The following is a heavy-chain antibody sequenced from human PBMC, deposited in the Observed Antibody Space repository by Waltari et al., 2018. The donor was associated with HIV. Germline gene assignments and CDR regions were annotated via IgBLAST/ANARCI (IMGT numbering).Heavy chain of an antibody. CDR2: FDPEDGET. Sequence: QVQLVQSGAEVKKPGASVKVSCKVSGYTLTELPMHWVRQAPGKGLEWMGGFDPEDGETIYAQKFQGRVTMTEDTSTDTAYMELSSLRSEDTAVYYCATDAPGYSSSWYTFDIWGQGTMVTVSS. CDR1: GYTLTELP. D-gene: IGHD6-13*01. CDR3: ATDAPGYSSSWYTFDI. J-gene: IGHJ3*02. V-gene: IGHV1-24*01.